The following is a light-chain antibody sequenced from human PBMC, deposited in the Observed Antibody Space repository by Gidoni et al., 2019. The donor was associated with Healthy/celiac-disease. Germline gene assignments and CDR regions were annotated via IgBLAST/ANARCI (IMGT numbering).Light chain of an antibody. J-gene: IGLJ3*02. CDR3: SSYPSSSTWV. Sequence: ALTQPPGVSGSPGPAITISCTGTSSDVGGYNYVSWYQQQPGKAPKLIVYDVSNRPSGVSHRLSVSKSGNTASLTISGRQPEDAAEYYFSSYPSSSTWVFGGGTKLTVL. V-gene: IGLV2-14*03. CDR1: SSDVGGYNY. CDR2: DVS.